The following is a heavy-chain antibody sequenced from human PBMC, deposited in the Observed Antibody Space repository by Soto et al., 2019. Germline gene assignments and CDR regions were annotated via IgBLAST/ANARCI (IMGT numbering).Heavy chain of an antibody. CDR3: ATLTKYDILTGYYPC. V-gene: IGHV3-66*01. D-gene: IGHD3-9*01. CDR1: GFTISSNY. CDR2: IYSGGNT. J-gene: IGHJ4*02. Sequence: EVQLVESGGGLVQPGGSLRLSCAASGFTISSNYMSWVRQAPGKGLEWVSVIYSGGNTYYADSVKGRFTISRDNSKNTLYLQMNCLRAEDTAVYYCATLTKYDILTGYYPCWGQGTLVTVSS.